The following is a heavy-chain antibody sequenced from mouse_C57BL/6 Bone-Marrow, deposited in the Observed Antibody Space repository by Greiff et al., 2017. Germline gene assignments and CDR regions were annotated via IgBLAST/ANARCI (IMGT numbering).Heavy chain of an antibody. Sequence: QVQLQQPGAELVMPGASVKLSCKASGYTFTSYWMHWVKQRPGQGLEWIGEIDPSDSYTNYNQKFKGKSTLTVDKSSSTAYMQLSNLTSEDSAVYYCARESRQLRPCYFDYWGQGTTLTVSS. D-gene: IGHD3-2*02. CDR3: ARESRQLRPCYFDY. J-gene: IGHJ2*01. CDR1: GYTFTSYW. V-gene: IGHV1-69*01. CDR2: IDPSDSYT.